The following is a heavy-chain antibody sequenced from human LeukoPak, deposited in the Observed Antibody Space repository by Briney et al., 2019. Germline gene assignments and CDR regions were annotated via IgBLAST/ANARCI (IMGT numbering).Heavy chain of an antibody. D-gene: IGHD5-24*01. V-gene: IGHV4-39*07. CDR1: GGSISSSSYY. CDR2: IYYSGST. CDR3: ARDSANYPPYYYYGMDV. Sequence: SETLSLTCTVSGGSISSSSYYWGWIRQPPGKGLEWIGSIYYSGSTYYNPSLKSRVTISVDTSKNQFSLKLSSVTAADTAVYYCARDSANYPPYYYYGMDVWGQGTTVTVSS. J-gene: IGHJ6*02.